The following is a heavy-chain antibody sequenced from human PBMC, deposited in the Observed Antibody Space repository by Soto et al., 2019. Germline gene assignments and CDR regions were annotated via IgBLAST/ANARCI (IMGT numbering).Heavy chain of an antibody. CDR2: IYYGGST. J-gene: IGHJ6*02. Sequence: SETLSLTCTVSGDSVSSSNYYWGWTRQPPGKGLEWIGSIYYGGSTFYNPSLKSRVTISVDTSKNQFSLRLSSVTAADTAVYYCSKTDYYYYGMDVWGQGTTVTVSS. V-gene: IGHV4-39*01. CDR3: SKTDYYYYGMDV. CDR1: GDSVSSSNYY.